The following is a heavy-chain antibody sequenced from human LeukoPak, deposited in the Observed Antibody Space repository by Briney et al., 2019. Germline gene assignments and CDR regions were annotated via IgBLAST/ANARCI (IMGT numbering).Heavy chain of an antibody. D-gene: IGHD2-21*02. CDR3: ATEQSYPEEIVVVTPPFDY. CDR1: GCTFSSYG. V-gene: IGHV3-21*01. J-gene: IGHJ4*02. CDR2: ISSSCTYI. Sequence: PGGSLRLSCAASGCTFSSYGMNWVRQAPGKGLEWVSSISSSCTYIYFADPVKGRFTISRDNAKNSLYLQMNSLSAADTPLYYCATEQSYPEEIVVVTPPFDYWGQGTLVTVSS.